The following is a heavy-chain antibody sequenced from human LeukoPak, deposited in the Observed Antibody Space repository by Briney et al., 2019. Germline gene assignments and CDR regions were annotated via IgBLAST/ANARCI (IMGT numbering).Heavy chain of an antibody. CDR3: ARTVAGRLDY. V-gene: IGHV4-31*03. Sequence: SETLSLTCTVSGGSISSGGYYWSWIRQHPGKGLEWIGYIYYSGSTHYNPSLKSRVTMSVDTSKNQFSLKLSSVTAADTAEYYCARTVAGRLDYWGQGTLVTVSS. CDR1: GGSISSGGYY. D-gene: IGHD6-6*01. CDR2: IYYSGST. J-gene: IGHJ4*02.